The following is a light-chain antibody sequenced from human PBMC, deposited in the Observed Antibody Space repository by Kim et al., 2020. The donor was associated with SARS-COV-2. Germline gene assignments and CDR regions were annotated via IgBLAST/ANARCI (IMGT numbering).Light chain of an antibody. J-gene: IGKJ2*01. CDR2: KAS. CDR1: QSISSW. Sequence: SASGGDRVTITCRASQSISSWLAWYQQKPGKAPKLLIYKASSLESGVPSTFSGSGSGTEFTLTISSLQPDDFATYYCQQYNSYSGTFGQGTKLEIK. V-gene: IGKV1-5*03. CDR3: QQYNSYSGT.